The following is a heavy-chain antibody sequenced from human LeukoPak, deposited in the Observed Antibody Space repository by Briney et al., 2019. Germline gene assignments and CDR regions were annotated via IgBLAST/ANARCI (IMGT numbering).Heavy chain of an antibody. CDR3: ARYGSGTYPRFDY. V-gene: IGHV4-59*08. D-gene: IGHD3-10*01. CDR1: GGSISGYY. J-gene: IGHJ4*02. Sequence: SETLSLTCTDSGGSISGYYWSWIRQSPGKGLEWIAYIYNSGSTNYNPSLQSRVTISVDTSKNQFSLNLSSVTAADTAVYYCARYGSGTYPRFDYWGQGTLVTVSS. CDR2: IYNSGST.